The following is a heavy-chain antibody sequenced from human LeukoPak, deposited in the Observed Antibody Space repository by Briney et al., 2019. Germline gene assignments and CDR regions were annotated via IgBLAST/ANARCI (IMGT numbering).Heavy chain of an antibody. D-gene: IGHD3-22*01. Sequence: GGSLRLSCTASGFTFGDYAMSWVRQAPGKGLKWVGFIRSKAYGGTTEYAASVKGRFTISRDDSKSIAYLQMNSLKTEDTAVYYCTRDRRNYYDSSGYSYWGQGTLVTVSS. V-gene: IGHV3-49*04. CDR1: GFTFGDYA. CDR3: TRDRRNYYDSSGYSY. J-gene: IGHJ4*02. CDR2: IRSKAYGGTT.